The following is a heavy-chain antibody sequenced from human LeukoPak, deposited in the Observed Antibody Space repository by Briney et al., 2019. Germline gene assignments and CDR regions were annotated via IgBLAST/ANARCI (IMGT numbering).Heavy chain of an antibody. D-gene: IGHD2-2*01. V-gene: IGHV4-59*08. CDR3: ARSISVVVPAAFDY. CDR1: GGSISSYY. J-gene: IGHJ4*02. Sequence: SETLSLTCTVSGGSISSYYWSWIRQPPGKGLEWIGYIYYSGSTNYIPSLKSRVTISVDTSKNQFSLKLSSVTAADTAVYYCARSISVVVPAAFDYWGQGTLVTVSS. CDR2: IYYSGST.